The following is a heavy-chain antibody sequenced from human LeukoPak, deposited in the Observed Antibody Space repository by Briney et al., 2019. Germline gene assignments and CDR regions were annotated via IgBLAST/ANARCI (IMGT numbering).Heavy chain of an antibody. CDR1: GYSFADWW. V-gene: IGHV5-51*01. J-gene: IGHJ4*02. Sequence: PGESLKISCKGSGYSFADWWIGWIRQMPGKGLEWMGFIYPGDSDTRYSPSFQGQVTISADKSIKTAYLLWSSLKASDFAIYYCARRGGDKEYFEYWGQGTLVTVSS. CDR3: ARRGGDKEYFEY. D-gene: IGHD2-21*01. CDR2: IYPGDSDT.